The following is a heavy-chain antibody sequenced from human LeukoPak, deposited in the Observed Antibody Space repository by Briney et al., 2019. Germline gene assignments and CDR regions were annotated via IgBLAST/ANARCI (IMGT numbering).Heavy chain of an antibody. J-gene: IGHJ4*02. CDR1: GFTFSSYA. V-gene: IGHV3-23*01. CDR2: ISGSGGST. Sequence: GGSLRLSCAASGFTFSSYAMSWVRQAPGKGLEWVSAISGSGGSTYYADSVKGRFTISRDNSKNTLYLQMNSLRAEDTAVYYCATHLGELLSPLYYWGQGTLVTVSS. CDR3: ATHLGELLSPLYY. D-gene: IGHD3-10*01.